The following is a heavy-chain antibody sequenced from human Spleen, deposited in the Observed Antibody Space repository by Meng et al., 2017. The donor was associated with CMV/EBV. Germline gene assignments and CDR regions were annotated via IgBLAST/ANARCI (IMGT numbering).Heavy chain of an antibody. V-gene: IGHV5-51*01. CDR3: AREAPLDYYYGMDA. Sequence: GESLKISCKDSGYNFNSNWFAWVRQMPGKGLEWMATIYPGDYDTRYSPSFQGQLTISADKSITTAYLQWTSLQASDTAVYFCAREAPLDYYYGMDAWGQGTTVTVSS. J-gene: IGHJ6*02. CDR2: IYPGDYDT. CDR1: GYNFNSNW. D-gene: IGHD6-13*01.